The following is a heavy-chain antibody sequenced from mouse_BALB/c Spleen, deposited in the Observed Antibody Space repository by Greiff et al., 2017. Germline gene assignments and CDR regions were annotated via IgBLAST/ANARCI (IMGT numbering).Heavy chain of an antibody. V-gene: IGHV1-18*01. CDR2: IKPYNGGT. D-gene: IGHD2-14*01. CDR3: AYRYDGDWYFDV. CDR1: GYSFTGYT. Sequence: VQLKQSGPELVKPGASLKISCKASGYSFTGYTMNWVKQSHGKNLEWIGLIKPYNGGTSYNQKFKGKATLTVDKSSSTAYMELLSLTSEDSAVYYCAYRYDGDWYFDVWGAGTTVTVSS. J-gene: IGHJ1*01.